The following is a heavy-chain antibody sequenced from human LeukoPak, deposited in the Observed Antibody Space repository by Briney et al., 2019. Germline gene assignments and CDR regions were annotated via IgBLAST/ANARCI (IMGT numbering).Heavy chain of an antibody. CDR2: IWYDGSKK. CDR1: GSTFSSHG. D-gene: IGHD6-13*01. V-gene: IGHV3-33*01. J-gene: IGHJ4*02. CDR3: ARDVSYNSLDY. Sequence: GRSLRLSCATSGSTFSSHGFYWVRQAPGKGLEWVAVIWYDGSKKYYADSVKGRSTISRDNSKNTLYLEMNSLRAEDTAVYYCARDVSYNSLDYWGQGTLVTVSS.